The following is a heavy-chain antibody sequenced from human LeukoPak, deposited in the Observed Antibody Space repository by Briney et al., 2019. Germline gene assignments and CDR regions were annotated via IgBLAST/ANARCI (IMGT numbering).Heavy chain of an antibody. V-gene: IGHV4-30-2*01. CDR1: GGSINSGGYS. CDR2: IYHSGST. J-gene: IGHJ5*02. Sequence: TLSLTCAVSGGSINSGGYSWSWIRQPPGKGMEWIGNIYHSGSTYYNPSLKSRVTISVDRSKNQFFLKLSTVTAADTAVYYCARVDGYCSGGSCSRFDPWGQGTLVTVSS. D-gene: IGHD2-15*01. CDR3: ARVDGYCSGGSCSRFDP.